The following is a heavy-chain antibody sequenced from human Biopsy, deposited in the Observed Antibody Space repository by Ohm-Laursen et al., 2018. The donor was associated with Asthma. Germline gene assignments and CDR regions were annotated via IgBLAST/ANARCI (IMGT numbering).Heavy chain of an antibody. D-gene: IGHD4-17*01. CDR2: IYYSEST. Sequence: TLSLTCAVSGGSINIGDYYWSWIRRHPGKGPEWIGYIYYSESTYYNPSLKSRVSILIDTSKNQFSLRLSSVTAADTAVYYCARTTYGDDGFDPWGQGTLVTVSS. V-gene: IGHV4-31*02. CDR3: ARTTYGDDGFDP. J-gene: IGHJ5*02. CDR1: GGSINIGDYY.